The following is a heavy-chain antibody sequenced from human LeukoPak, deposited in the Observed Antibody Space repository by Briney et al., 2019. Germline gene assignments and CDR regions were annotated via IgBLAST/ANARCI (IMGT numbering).Heavy chain of an antibody. CDR1: GFTFSSYA. CDR3: ARRGSGTYSVDQ. D-gene: IGHD3-10*01. V-gene: IGHV3-23*01. CDR2: ISGSGGDT. J-gene: IGHJ4*02. Sequence: PGGSLRLSCAASGFTFSSYAMSWVRQAPGKGLEWVSAISGSGGDTYYADSVKGRFTISRDNSKNTLYLQMNSLRAEDTAVYYCARRGSGTYSVDQWGQGTLVTVSS.